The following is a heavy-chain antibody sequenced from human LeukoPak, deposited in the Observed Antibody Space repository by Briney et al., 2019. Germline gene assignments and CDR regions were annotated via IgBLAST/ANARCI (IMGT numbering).Heavy chain of an antibody. D-gene: IGHD3-10*01. V-gene: IGHV4-39*07. CDR3: ARDFSPGFSPEFDY. CDR2: IYYSGST. J-gene: IGHJ4*02. Sequence: PSETLSLTCTVSGGSISSSSYYWGWIRQPPGKGLEGIGSIYYSGSTYYNPSLKSRVTISVDTSKNQFSLKLSSVTAADTAVYYCARDFSPGFSPEFDYWGQGTLVTVSS. CDR1: GGSISSSSYY.